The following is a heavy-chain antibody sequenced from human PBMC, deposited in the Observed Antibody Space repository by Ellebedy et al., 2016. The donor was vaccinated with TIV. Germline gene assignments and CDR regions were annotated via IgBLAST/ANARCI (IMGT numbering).Heavy chain of an antibody. Sequence: AASVKVSCKASGYTFTTYAMHWVRQAPGQRLEWMALINAGNGNTKYSQKFQGRVTITRDTSATTVYMELSSLRSEDTAVYYCAKQGGYSYGSPFDYWGQGTLVTVSS. CDR3: AKQGGYSYGSPFDY. CDR2: INAGNGNT. CDR1: GYTFTTYA. V-gene: IGHV1-3*01. D-gene: IGHD5-18*01. J-gene: IGHJ4*02.